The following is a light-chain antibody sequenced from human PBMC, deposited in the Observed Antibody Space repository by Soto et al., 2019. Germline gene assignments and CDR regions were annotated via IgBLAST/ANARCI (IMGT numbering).Light chain of an antibody. CDR3: QSYDSSLRGV. CDR1: NSDIGAGYD. J-gene: IGLJ1*01. Sequence: QSVLTQPPSVSGAPGQRVTISCTGSNSDIGAGYDVHWYQQLPGTAPKLVIYANNNRPSGVPDRFSASKSGTSASLAITGHQGDVEADYFRQSYDSSLRGVFGTGTKLTVL. V-gene: IGLV1-40*01. CDR2: ANN.